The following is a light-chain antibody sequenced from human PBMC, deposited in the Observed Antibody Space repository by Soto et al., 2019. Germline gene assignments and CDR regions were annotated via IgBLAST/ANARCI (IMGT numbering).Light chain of an antibody. Sequence: QSVLTQPPSASGSPGQSVAISCTGTSSDVGGYNYVSWYQQHPRKAPKLTIYEVNKRPSGVPDRFSGSKSGNTASLTVSGLQAEDEADYYCSSYAGSSNVFGTGTKVTVL. J-gene: IGLJ1*01. CDR2: EVN. CDR1: SSDVGGYNY. V-gene: IGLV2-8*01. CDR3: SSYAGSSNV.